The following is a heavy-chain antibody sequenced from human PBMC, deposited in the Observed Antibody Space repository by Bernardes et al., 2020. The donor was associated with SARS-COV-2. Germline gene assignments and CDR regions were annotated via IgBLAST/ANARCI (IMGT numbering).Heavy chain of an antibody. Sequence: SEPLSLTCTVSGGYIRGSSYYWGWIRQPPGKGLEWIGSLSYSGSTFYDPSLKSRVSLSVDTSRNQLALHLTSVTAADTAVYFCARLLWELPHWYFESWGRGTLVTVSS. D-gene: IGHD1-26*01. CDR1: GGYIRGSSYY. CDR2: LSYSGST. V-gene: IGHV4-39*01. CDR3: ARLLWELPHWYFES. J-gene: IGHJ2*01.